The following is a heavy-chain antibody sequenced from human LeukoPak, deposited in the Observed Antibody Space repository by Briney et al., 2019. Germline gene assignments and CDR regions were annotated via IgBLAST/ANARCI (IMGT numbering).Heavy chain of an antibody. V-gene: IGHV3-30-3*01. CDR1: GFTFSSYA. CDR2: IAYDGSNK. D-gene: IGHD2-15*01. J-gene: IGHJ4*02. CDR3: ARGYCSGGSCYSVY. Sequence: GGSLRLSCAASGFTFSSYAMHWVRQAPGKGLEWVAVIAYDGSNKYYADSVKGRFTISRDNSKNTLYLQMNSLRTEDTAVYYCARGYCSGGSCYSVYWGQGTLVTVSS.